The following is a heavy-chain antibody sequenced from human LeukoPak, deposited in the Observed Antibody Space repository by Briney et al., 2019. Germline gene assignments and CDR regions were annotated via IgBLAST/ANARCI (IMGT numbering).Heavy chain of an antibody. CDR3: ARDSGYAFDI. CDR1: GFTFSSST. V-gene: IGHV3-48*02. J-gene: IGHJ3*02. CDR2: ITSSSTTI. Sequence: GGSLRLSCAASGFTFSSSTMNWVRQAPGKGLEWVSYITSSSTTIYYADSVKGRFTISRDNAKNSLYLQMNSLRDEDTAVYYCARDSGYAFDIWGQGTMVTVSA.